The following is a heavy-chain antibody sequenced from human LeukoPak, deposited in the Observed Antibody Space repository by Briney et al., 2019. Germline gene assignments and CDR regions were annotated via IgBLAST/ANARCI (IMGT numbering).Heavy chain of an antibody. CDR1: GYSISSGYY. V-gene: IGHV4-38-2*02. J-gene: IGHJ4*02. CDR2: TYHSGST. D-gene: IGHD3-16*01. CDR3: ARFAAGGALDY. Sequence: SETLSLTCTVSGYSISSGYYWGWIRQPPGKGLEWIGSTYHSGSTYYNPSLKSRVTISVDTSKNQFSLKLSSVTAADTAVYYCARFAAGGALDYWGQGTLVTVSS.